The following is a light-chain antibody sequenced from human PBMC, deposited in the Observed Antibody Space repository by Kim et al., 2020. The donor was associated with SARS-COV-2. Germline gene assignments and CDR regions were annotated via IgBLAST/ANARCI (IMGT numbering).Light chain of an antibody. CDR3: QQYSTYSYT. J-gene: IGKJ2*01. V-gene: IGKV1-5*03. Sequence: DIQMTQSPSTLSASVGDRVTITCRASQTISSWLAWYQQKPGKAPNLLIYKASSLESGVPSRFSGSGSGTEFTLTISSLQPDDFATYYCQQYSTYSYTFGQGTKLEI. CDR2: KAS. CDR1: QTISSW.